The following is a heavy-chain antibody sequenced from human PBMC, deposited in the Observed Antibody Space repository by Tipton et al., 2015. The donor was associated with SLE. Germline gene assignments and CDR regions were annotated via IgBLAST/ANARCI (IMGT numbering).Heavy chain of an antibody. V-gene: IGHV4-34*01. Sequence: TLSLTCAVYGGSFSGYYWSWIRQPPGKGLEWIGEINHSGSTNYNPSLKSRVTISLDTSKNQFSLKLSSVTAADTAVYYCATKPYSNYFDNWGQGTMVTVSS. J-gene: IGHJ4*02. D-gene: IGHD4-11*01. CDR3: ATKPYSNYFDN. CDR1: GGSFSGYY. CDR2: INHSGST.